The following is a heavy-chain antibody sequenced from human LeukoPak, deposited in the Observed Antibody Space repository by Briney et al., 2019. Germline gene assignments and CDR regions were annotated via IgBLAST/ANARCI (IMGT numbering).Heavy chain of an antibody. V-gene: IGHV1-69*06. Sequence: SVKVSCKASGGTFSSYAISWVRQAPGQGLEWMGGIIPIFGTANYAQKFQGRVTITADKSTSTAYMELSSLRSEDTAVYYCASTGQQLVDGDWFDSWGQGTLVTVSS. D-gene: IGHD6-13*01. CDR3: ASTGQQLVDGDWFDS. CDR2: IIPIFGTA. CDR1: GGTFSSYA. J-gene: IGHJ5*01.